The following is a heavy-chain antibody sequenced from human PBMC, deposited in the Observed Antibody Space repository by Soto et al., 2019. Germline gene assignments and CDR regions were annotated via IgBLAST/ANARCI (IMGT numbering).Heavy chain of an antibody. CDR3: ARNPGGYFDY. Sequence: SSVKVSCKASGGTFSGYTISWVRQAPGQGLEWMGRIIPIFGTANYAQKFQGRVTITADESTSTAYMELSSLRSEDTAVYYCARNPGGYFDYWGQGTLVTVSS. CDR1: GGTFSGYT. J-gene: IGHJ4*02. V-gene: IGHV1-69*13. CDR2: IIPIFGTA.